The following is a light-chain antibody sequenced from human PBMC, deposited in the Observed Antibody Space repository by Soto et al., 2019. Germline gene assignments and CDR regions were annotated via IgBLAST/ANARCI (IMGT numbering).Light chain of an antibody. J-gene: IGKJ1*01. CDR2: AAS. Sequence: EIVLTQSPGTVSWSRVEVGAVGFRASQSVSSYYLAWYQQKPGQAPRLLIYAASSRATGIPDRFSGGGSGTDFTLTISRLEPEDFAVYYCQQCGSSPWTFGQGTKVDI. CDR1: QSVSSYY. CDR3: QQCGSSPWT. V-gene: IGKV3-20*01.